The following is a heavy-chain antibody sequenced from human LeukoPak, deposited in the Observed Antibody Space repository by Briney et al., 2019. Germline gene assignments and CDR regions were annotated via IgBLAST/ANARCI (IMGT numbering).Heavy chain of an antibody. Sequence: GGSLRLSCAASGFAFSSYWMAWVRQAPGKGLEWVANIDQDGSDKNYVDSVKGRFTISRDNSENTLYLQMNSLRTEDTTVYYCAHESTLTSFDYWGQGTLVTVSS. J-gene: IGHJ4*02. CDR1: GFAFSSYW. CDR3: AHESTLTSFDY. V-gene: IGHV3-7*01. D-gene: IGHD4-11*01. CDR2: IDQDGSDK.